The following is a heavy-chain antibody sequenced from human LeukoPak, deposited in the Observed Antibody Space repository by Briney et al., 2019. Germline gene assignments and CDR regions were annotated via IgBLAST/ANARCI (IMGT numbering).Heavy chain of an antibody. V-gene: IGHV1-8*03. CDR1: GYTFTSYD. CDR2: MNPNSGNT. CDR3: ARGGARCSSTSCYIDAFDI. D-gene: IGHD2-2*02. Sequence: GASVKVSCKASGYTFTSYDINWVRQATGQGLEWMGWMNPNSGNTGYAQKFQGRVTITRNTSISTAYMELSSLRSEDTAVYYCARGGARCSSTSCYIDAFDIWGQGTMVTVSS. J-gene: IGHJ3*02.